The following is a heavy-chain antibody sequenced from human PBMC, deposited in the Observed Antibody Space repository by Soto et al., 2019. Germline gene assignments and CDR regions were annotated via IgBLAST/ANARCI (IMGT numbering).Heavy chain of an antibody. Sequence: ASVKVSCKASGYTFTSYDINWVRQATGQGLEWMGWMNPNSGNTGYAQKFQGRVTMTRNTSISTAYMELSSLRSEDTAVYYCARAVTTYHYYYMDVWGKGTTVTVSS. J-gene: IGHJ6*03. CDR1: GYTFTSYD. D-gene: IGHD4-17*01. CDR2: MNPNSGNT. V-gene: IGHV1-8*01. CDR3: ARAVTTYHYYYMDV.